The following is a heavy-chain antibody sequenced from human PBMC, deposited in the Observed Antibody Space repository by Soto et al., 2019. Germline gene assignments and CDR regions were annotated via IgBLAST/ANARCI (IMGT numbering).Heavy chain of an antibody. CDR1: GFTFSSYA. Sequence: GGSLRLSCAASGFTFSSYAMHWVRQAPGKGLEWVAVISYDGSNKYYADSVKGRFTISRDNSKNTLYLQMNGLRAEDTAVYYCARDLTYYDFWSGYLPYYYYGMDVWGQGTTVTVSS. CDR2: ISYDGSNK. V-gene: IGHV3-30-3*01. CDR3: ARDLTYYDFWSGYLPYYYYGMDV. J-gene: IGHJ6*02. D-gene: IGHD3-3*01.